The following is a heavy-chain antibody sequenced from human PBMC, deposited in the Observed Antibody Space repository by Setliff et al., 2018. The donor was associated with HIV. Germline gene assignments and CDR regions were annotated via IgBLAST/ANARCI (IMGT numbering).Heavy chain of an antibody. CDR2: INPNSGGT. D-gene: IGHD3-22*01. CDR1: GYTFNNYG. J-gene: IGHJ4*02. V-gene: IGHV1-2*02. Sequence: ASVKVSCKASGYTFNNYGISWVRQAPGQGLEWMGWINPNSGGTNYAQKFQGRVTMTRDTSISTAYMEMSRLRSDDTAVYYCARGLSFYDPGGFVYWGQGTLVTVSS. CDR3: ARGLSFYDPGGFVY.